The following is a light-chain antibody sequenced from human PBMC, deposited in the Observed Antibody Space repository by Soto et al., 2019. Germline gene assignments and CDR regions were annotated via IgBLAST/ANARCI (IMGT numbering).Light chain of an antibody. Sequence: DFQMTQSPSTLSASIGDRVTITCRASQSISSWLAWYQQKPGKAPNLLISQASSLESGVPSRFSGSGSGTEFTLIISSLQPDDFATYYCHQYNVYPYTFGQGTKLEIK. CDR2: QAS. V-gene: IGKV1-5*03. CDR3: HQYNVYPYT. J-gene: IGKJ2*01. CDR1: QSISSW.